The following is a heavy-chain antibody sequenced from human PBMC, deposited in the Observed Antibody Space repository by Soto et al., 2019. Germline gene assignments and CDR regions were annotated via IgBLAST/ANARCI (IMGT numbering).Heavy chain of an antibody. CDR3: ARDPLEGIVARGDFQH. CDR1: GCTFSSYT. CDR2: IIPIFGTA. J-gene: IGHJ1*01. D-gene: IGHD3-22*01. Sequence: QVQLVQSGAEVKKPGSSVEVSCKASGCTFSSYTISWVRQAPGQGLEWMGGIIPIFGTANYAQKFQGRVTITADESTSTAYMELSSLRSEDTAVYYCARDPLEGIVARGDFQHWGQSTLVTVSS. V-gene: IGHV1-69*01.